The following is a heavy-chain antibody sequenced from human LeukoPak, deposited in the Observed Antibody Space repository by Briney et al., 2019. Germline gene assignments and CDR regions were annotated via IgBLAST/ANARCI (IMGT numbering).Heavy chain of an antibody. V-gene: IGHV4-59*01. CDR2: IYYSGST. CDR1: GGSISSYY. CDR3: ARGPTSITGTTDY. Sequence: SETLSLTCTVSGGSISSYYGGWIRQPPGKGLAWIGYIYYSGSTNYNPSLKSRVTISVDPSKNQCSLKLSSVTAADTAVYYCARGPTSITGTTDYWGQGTLVTVSS. D-gene: IGHD1/OR15-1a*01. J-gene: IGHJ4*02.